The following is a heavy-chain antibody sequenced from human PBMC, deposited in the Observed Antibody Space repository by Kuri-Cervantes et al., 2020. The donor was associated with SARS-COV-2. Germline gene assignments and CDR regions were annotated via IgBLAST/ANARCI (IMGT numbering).Heavy chain of an antibody. CDR1: GFTFSSYA. D-gene: IGHD1-26*01. CDR3: ARVVEWMVYYYMDV. CDR2: ISYDGSNK. Sequence: GSLRLSCAASGFTFSSYAMHWVRQAPGKGLEWVAVISYDGSNKYYADSVKGRFTISRDNSKNTLYLQMNSLRAEDTAVYYCARVVEWMVYYYMDVWGKGTTVTVSS. J-gene: IGHJ6*03. V-gene: IGHV3-30-3*01.